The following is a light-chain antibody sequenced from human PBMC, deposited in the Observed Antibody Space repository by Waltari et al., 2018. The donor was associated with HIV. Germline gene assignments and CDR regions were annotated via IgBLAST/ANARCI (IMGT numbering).Light chain of an antibody. V-gene: IGLV1-47*01. CDR2: RDH. CDR3: SVWDDTLSGPV. Sequence: QSELTQPPSTSGTPGQRVTISCSGTTSNIGSNYVSWYQRPPGTATKVFIYRDHQRPSGVPARFSGSKSGTSASLASSGLRSEDEADYFCSVWDDTLSGPVFGGGTRLTVL. J-gene: IGLJ3*02. CDR1: TSNIGSNY.